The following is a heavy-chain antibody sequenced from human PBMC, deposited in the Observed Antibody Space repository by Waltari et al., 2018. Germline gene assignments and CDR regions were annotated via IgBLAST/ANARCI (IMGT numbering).Heavy chain of an antibody. V-gene: IGHV6-1*01. J-gene: IGHJ4*02. CDR2: TYYRSRWYN. CDR1: GDSVSSKTAA. CDR3: ARDPPDGYTYFDY. Sequence: QVQLQQSGPGLVKPSQTLSLTCAISGDSVSSKTAAWNWIRQSPSRGLEWLGRTYYRSRWYNNYAVSVKSRITINQDTSKNQFSLQLSSVTSEDTAVYYCARDPPDGYTYFDYWGQGTLVTVSS. D-gene: IGHD3-16*01.